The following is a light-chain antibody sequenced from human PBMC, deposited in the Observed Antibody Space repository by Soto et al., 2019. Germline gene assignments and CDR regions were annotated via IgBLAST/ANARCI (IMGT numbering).Light chain of an antibody. CDR1: QGISSY. CDR3: QQYYSYPQT. Sequence: ALRMTQSPSSLSASTGDRVTITCRASQGISSYLAWYQQKPGKAPKLLIYAASTLQSGVPSRFSGSGSGTDFTLTISCLQSEDFATYYCQQYYSYPQTFGQGTKLEIK. CDR2: AAS. J-gene: IGKJ2*01. V-gene: IGKV1-8*01.